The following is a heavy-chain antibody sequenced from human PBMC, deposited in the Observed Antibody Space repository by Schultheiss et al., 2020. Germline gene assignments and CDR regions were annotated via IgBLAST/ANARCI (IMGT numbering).Heavy chain of an antibody. CDR2: IYTSGST. CDR1: GGSISSGGYY. Sequence: SETLSLTCTVSGGSISSGGYYWSWIHQHPGKGLEWIGRIYTSGSTNYNPSLKSRVTMSVDTSKNQFSLKLSSVTAADTAVYYCARLSSSWYSFDPWGQGTLVTVSS. V-gene: IGHV4-61*02. CDR3: ARLSSSWYSFDP. J-gene: IGHJ5*02. D-gene: IGHD6-13*01.